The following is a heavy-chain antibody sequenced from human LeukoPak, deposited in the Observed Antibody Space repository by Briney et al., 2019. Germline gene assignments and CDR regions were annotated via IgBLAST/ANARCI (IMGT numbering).Heavy chain of an antibody. CDR3: ARGEVYSSSWYDYYYGMDV. CDR1: GGSFSGYC. J-gene: IGHJ6*02. Sequence: PSETLSLTCAVYGGSFSGYCWSWIRQPPGKGLEWIGEINHSGSTNYNPSLKGRVTISVDTSKNQFSLKLSSVTAADTAVYYCARGEVYSSSWYDYYYGMDVWGQGTTVTVSS. V-gene: IGHV4-34*01. CDR2: INHSGST. D-gene: IGHD6-13*01.